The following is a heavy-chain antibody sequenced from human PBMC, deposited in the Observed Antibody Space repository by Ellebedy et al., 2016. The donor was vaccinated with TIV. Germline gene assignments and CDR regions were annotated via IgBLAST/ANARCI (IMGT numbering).Heavy chain of an antibody. Sequence: MPSETLSLTCAVSGGSTSSGHWWNWVRQSPSKGLEWIGEIHRSGSTNYNPSLKSRVSISVDKSKNQFSLNLNSVSAADTAVYYCAKENYGMDVWGQGTTVIVSS. CDR3: AKENYGMDV. J-gene: IGHJ6*02. CDR1: GGSTSSGHW. V-gene: IGHV4-4*02. CDR2: IHRSGST.